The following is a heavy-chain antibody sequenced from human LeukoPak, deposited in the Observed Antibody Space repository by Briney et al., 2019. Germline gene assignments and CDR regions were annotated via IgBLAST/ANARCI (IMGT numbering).Heavy chain of an antibody. CDR3: AKEAGYSGYDYPDY. CDR2: TGRTI. CDR1: GSTFSAYT. V-gene: IGHV3-23*01. Sequence: PGGSLRLSCAVSGSTFSAYTMAWVRQAPGKGLEWVSITGRTILYADSVRGRFIISRDNSKNTLYLQMNSLRAEDTAVYYCAKEAGYSGYDYPDYWGQGTLVTVSS. D-gene: IGHD5-12*01. J-gene: IGHJ4*02.